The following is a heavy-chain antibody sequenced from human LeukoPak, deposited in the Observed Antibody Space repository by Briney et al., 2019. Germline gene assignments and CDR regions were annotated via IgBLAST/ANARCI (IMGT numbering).Heavy chain of an antibody. CDR3: AKAKKYCSGGSCYYFDY. CDR2: ISGSGGSR. J-gene: IGHJ4*02. CDR1: GFIFSSYA. V-gene: IGHV3-23*01. D-gene: IGHD2-15*01. Sequence: GGSLRLSCAASGFIFSSYAMSWVRQARWKGLEWVSAISGSGGSRYYADSVKGRFSISRDNSKNTQYLQMNSLRAEDTAVYYCAKAKKYCSGGSCYYFDYWGQGTLVTVSS.